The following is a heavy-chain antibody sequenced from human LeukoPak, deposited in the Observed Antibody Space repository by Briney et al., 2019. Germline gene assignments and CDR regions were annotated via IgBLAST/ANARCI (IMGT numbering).Heavy chain of an antibody. J-gene: IGHJ4*02. Sequence: GESLQISCKGSGYSSANYWIGWVRQMPGKGLEWMGIIYPGDSDTRYSPSFQGQVTISVDKSISTAYLQWSSLKASDTAMYYCARNSRAYCSTTNCPFDYWGQGTLVTVSS. CDR2: IYPGDSDT. CDR1: GYSSANYW. CDR3: ARNSRAYCSTTNCPFDY. V-gene: IGHV5-51*01. D-gene: IGHD2-2*01.